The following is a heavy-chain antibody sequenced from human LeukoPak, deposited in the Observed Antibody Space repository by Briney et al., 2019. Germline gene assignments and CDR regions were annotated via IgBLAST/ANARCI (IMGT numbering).Heavy chain of an antibody. CDR1: EFSVGSNY. CDR3: ARDYRRYCSGGSCYWFDP. V-gene: IGHV3-66*02. CDR2: IYSGGST. Sequence: PGGSLRLSCAASEFSVGSNYMTWVRQAPGKGLEWVSLIYSGGSTYYADSVKGRFTISRDNSKNTLYLQMNSLRAEDTAVYCCARDYRRYCSGGSCYWFDPWGQGTLVTVSS. J-gene: IGHJ5*02. D-gene: IGHD2-15*01.